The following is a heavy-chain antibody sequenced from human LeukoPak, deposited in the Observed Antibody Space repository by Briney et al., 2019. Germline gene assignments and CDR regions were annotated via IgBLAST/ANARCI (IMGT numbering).Heavy chain of an antibody. CDR2: IKQDGSEK. V-gene: IGHV3-7*04. CDR3: ARGLEYSSDTFDY. Sequence: GGSLRLSCAASGFTFSSYWMSWVRQAPGKGLEWVANIKQDGSEKYYVDSVKGRFTISRDNAKNPLYLQMNSLRAEDTAVYYCARGLEYSSDTFDYWGQGTLVTVSS. D-gene: IGHD6-19*01. J-gene: IGHJ4*02. CDR1: GFTFSSYW.